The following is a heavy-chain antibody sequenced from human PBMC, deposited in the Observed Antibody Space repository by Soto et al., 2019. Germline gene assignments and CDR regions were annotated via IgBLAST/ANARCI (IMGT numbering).Heavy chain of an antibody. Sequence: QVQLVQSGAEVKKPGASVKVSCKASGYTFTGYYMHWVRQAPGQGLEWMGWINPNSGGTNYAQKFQGWVTMTRDTSISTAYMEPSRLGSDDTAVYYCARGERGYCSSTSCYDFDYWGQGTLVTVSS. CDR1: GYTFTGYY. CDR2: INPNSGGT. CDR3: ARGERGYCSSTSCYDFDY. J-gene: IGHJ4*02. D-gene: IGHD2-2*01. V-gene: IGHV1-2*04.